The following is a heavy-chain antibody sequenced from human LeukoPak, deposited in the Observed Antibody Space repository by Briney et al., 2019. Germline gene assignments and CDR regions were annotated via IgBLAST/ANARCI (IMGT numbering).Heavy chain of an antibody. D-gene: IGHD3-3*01. J-gene: IGHJ3*02. V-gene: IGHV3-23*01. Sequence: GGSLRLSCAASGFTFSSYAMSWVRQAPGKGLEWVSAISGSGGSTYYADPVKGRFTISRDNSKNTLYLQMNSLRAEDTAVYYCAKTYYDFWSGYYDAFEIWGQGTMVTVSS. CDR2: ISGSGGST. CDR1: GFTFSSYA. CDR3: AKTYYDFWSGYYDAFEI.